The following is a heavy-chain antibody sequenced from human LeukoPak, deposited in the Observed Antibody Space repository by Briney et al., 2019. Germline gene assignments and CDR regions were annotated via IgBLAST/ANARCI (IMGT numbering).Heavy chain of an antibody. J-gene: IGHJ4*02. D-gene: IGHD6-19*01. CDR1: GYTFTSYG. Sequence: ASVKVSCKASGYTFTSYGISWVRQAPGQGLEWMGWISAYNGNTNYAQKLQGRVTMTTDTSTGTAYMELRSLRSDDTAVYYCARDPTIAVADYYFDYWGQGTLVIVSS. V-gene: IGHV1-18*01. CDR2: ISAYNGNT. CDR3: ARDPTIAVADYYFDY.